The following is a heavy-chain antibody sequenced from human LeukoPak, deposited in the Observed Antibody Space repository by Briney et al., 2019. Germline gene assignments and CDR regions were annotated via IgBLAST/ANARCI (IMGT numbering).Heavy chain of an antibody. CDR3: ARDSSSGWYGNWFDP. CDR2: IYYSGST. J-gene: IGHJ5*02. D-gene: IGHD6-19*01. CDR1: GGSLSSYY. V-gene: IGHV4-59*01. Sequence: SETLSLTCTVSGGSLSSYYWSWLRQPPGKGLEWIGYIYYSGSTNYNPSLKSRVTISVDTSKNQFSLKLSSVTAADTAVYYCARDSSSGWYGNWFDPWGQGTLVTVSS.